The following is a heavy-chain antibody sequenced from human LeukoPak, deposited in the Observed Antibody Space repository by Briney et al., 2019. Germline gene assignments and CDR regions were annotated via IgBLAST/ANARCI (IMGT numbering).Heavy chain of an antibody. CDR3: ARDTDFIIDY. Sequence: SGTLSLTCTVSGGSISSYYWSWIRQPPGKGLEWIGYIYYSGSTNYNPSLKSRVTISVDTSKNQFSLKLSSVTAADTAVYYCARDTDFIIDYWGQGTLVTVSS. J-gene: IGHJ4*02. V-gene: IGHV4-59*01. CDR1: GGSISSYY. D-gene: IGHD3-3*01. CDR2: IYYSGST.